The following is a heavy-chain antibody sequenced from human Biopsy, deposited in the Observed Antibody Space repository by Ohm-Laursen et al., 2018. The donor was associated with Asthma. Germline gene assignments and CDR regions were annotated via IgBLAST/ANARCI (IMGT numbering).Heavy chain of an antibody. CDR1: GFTFGDYW. J-gene: IGHJ1*01. Sequence: SLRLSCAASGFTFGDYWMSWVRQVPGKGLEWVANIKHDGTEKNHVDSLKGRFTIYRDNAKNSLYLQMNSLRAEDTAVYYCARTFHFWSPYHAEHYQLWSQGTLVTVPS. V-gene: IGHV3-7*01. CDR2: IKHDGTEK. CDR3: ARTFHFWSPYHAEHYQL. D-gene: IGHD3-3*02.